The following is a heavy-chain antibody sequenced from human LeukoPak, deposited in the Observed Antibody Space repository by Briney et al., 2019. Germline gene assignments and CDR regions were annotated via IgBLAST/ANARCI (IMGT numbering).Heavy chain of an antibody. CDR1: GGTFSSYA. V-gene: IGHV1-69*13. Sequence: SVKVSCKASGGTFSSYAISWVRQAPGQGLEWMGGIIPIFGTANYAQKFQGRVTITADESTSTAYMELSSLRSEDTAVYYCARDRITIFGVVIISEGYFDYWGQGTLVTVSS. D-gene: IGHD3-3*01. J-gene: IGHJ4*02. CDR3: ARDRITIFGVVIISEGYFDY. CDR2: IIPIFGTA.